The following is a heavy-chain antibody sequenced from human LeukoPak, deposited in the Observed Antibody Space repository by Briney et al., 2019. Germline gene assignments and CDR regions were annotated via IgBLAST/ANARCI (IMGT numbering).Heavy chain of an antibody. Sequence: PGGSLRLSCAASGFTFSSYCMHWVRQAPAKGLVWVSRINSDGSSTSYADSVKSRFTISRDNAKNTLYLQMNSLRAEDTAVYYCARAQYFAFDYWGQGTLVTVSS. CDR1: GFTFSSYC. CDR3: ARAQYFAFDY. D-gene: IGHD2/OR15-2a*01. V-gene: IGHV3-74*01. J-gene: IGHJ4*02. CDR2: INSDGSST.